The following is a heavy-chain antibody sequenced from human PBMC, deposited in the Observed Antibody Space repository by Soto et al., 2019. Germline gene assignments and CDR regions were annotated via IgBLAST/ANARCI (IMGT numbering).Heavy chain of an antibody. V-gene: IGHV4-59*01. CDR1: GGSISSYY. J-gene: IGHJ4*02. CDR3: ARGNQLVFNY. CDR2: VFYTGGT. Sequence: SETLSLTCTVSGGSISSYYWSWIRQPPGKGLEWIGYVFYTGGTNYNPSLRGRATISLHTSRNQFSLNLTSVTAADTAVYYCARGNQLVFNYWGQGILVTVSS.